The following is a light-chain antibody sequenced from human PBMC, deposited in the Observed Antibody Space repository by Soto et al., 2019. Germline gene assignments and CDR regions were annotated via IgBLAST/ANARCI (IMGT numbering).Light chain of an antibody. CDR2: GAS. CDR3: QQYGSSGT. Sequence: EIVLTQYPVTLSLSPGQRATLSCRASVMISTYVAWYQQKPGQAPRLLIYGASNRATGIPDRFSGSGSGTDFTLTISRLEPEDFAVYYCQQYGSSGTFGQGTKVEIK. V-gene: IGKV3-20*01. J-gene: IGKJ1*01. CDR1: VMISTY.